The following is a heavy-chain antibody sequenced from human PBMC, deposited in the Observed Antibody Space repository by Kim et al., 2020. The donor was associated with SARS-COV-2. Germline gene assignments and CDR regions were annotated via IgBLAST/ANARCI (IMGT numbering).Heavy chain of an antibody. CDR1: GFTFSDAW. D-gene: IGHD1-26*01. V-gene: IGHV3-15*01. J-gene: IGHJ4*01. Sequence: GGSLRLSCAASGFTFSDAWMSWVRQAPGKGLEWVARIHSKADGGTTDYAAPVNGRFTISRDDSQDTLFLQMSSLKIEDTAVYYCSSNPVGIRGSDFDYWG. CDR3: SSNPVGIRGSDFDY. CDR2: IHSKADGGTT.